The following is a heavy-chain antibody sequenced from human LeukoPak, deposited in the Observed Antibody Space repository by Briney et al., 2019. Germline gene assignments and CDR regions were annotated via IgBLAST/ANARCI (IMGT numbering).Heavy chain of an antibody. CDR2: ISSSSSYI. CDR3: ARDLAGGSSWNNY. V-gene: IGHV3-21*01. J-gene: IGHJ4*02. D-gene: IGHD6-13*01. Sequence: SGGSLRLSCAASGFTFSSYSMNWVRQAPGKGLEWVPSISSSSSYIYYADSVKGRLTISRDNAKNSLYLQMNSLRAEDTAVYYCARDLAGGSSWNNYWGQGTLVTVSS. CDR1: GFTFSSYS.